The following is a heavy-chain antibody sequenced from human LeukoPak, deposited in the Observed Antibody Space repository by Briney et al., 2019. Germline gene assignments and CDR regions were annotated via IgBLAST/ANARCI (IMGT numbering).Heavy chain of an antibody. CDR1: GGSFSGYY. J-gene: IGHJ5*02. V-gene: IGHV4-34*01. CDR3: AIRAAREFDP. Sequence: SETLSLTCAVYGGSFSGYYWSWIRQPPGKGLEWIGEINHSGSTNYNPSLKSRVTISVDASKNQFSLKLSSVTAADTAVYYCAIRAAREFDPWGQGTLVTVSS. CDR2: INHSGST. D-gene: IGHD2-15*01.